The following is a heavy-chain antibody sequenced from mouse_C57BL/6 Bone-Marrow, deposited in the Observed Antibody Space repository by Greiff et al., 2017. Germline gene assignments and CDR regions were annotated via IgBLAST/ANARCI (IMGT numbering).Heavy chain of an antibody. CDR1: GYTFTSYW. CDR2: INPSNGGT. CDR3: ARWAYYGSSRWYFDV. Sequence: QVQLKQPGTELVKPGASVKLSCKASGYTFTSYWMHWVKQRPGQGLEWIGNINPSNGGTNYNEKFKSKATLTVDKSSSTAYMQLSSLTSEDSAVYYCARWAYYGSSRWYFDVWGTGTTVTVSS. J-gene: IGHJ1*03. D-gene: IGHD1-1*01. V-gene: IGHV1-53*01.